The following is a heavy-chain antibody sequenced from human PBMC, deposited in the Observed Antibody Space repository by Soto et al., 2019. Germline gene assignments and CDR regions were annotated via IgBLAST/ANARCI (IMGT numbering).Heavy chain of an antibody. CDR3: AQKGPHYFDY. J-gene: IGHJ4*02. CDR2: IYWDDSK. Sequence: SGPTLVNPTQTLTLTCTFSGFSLSTRDVGVGWIRQPPGKALEWLAVIYWDDSKHYSPSLKTRATITKDTSKNQVVLTVTNMDPVDTATYYCAQKGPHYFDYWGQGTLVTVSS. V-gene: IGHV2-5*02. CDR1: GFSLSTRDVG.